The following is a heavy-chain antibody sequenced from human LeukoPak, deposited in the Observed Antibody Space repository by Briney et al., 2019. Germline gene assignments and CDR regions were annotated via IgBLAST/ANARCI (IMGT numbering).Heavy chain of an antibody. CDR3: ASYSVTMIVTPSYYYGMDV. V-gene: IGHV3-53*01. Sequence: GGSLRLSCAASGFTVSSNYMSWVRQAPGKGLEWVSAIYSGGSTYYADSVKGRFAISRDNSKNTLYLQMNSLRAEDTAVYYCASYSVTMIVTPSYYYGMDVWGQGTTVTVSS. CDR1: GFTVSSNY. J-gene: IGHJ6*02. D-gene: IGHD3-22*01. CDR2: IYSGGST.